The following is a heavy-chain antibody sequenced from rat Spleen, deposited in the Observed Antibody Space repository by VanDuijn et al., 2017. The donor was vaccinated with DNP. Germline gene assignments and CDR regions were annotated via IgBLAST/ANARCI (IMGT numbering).Heavy chain of an antibody. Sequence: EVQLVETGGGLVQPGRSLKLSCVASGFTFSSYWMYWIRQAPTKGLEWVASISTSGGNTYYRDSVKGRFTISRDNAKSTLYLQMNSLRSEDMATYYCARRGGSPFDYWGQGVMVTVSS. CDR1: GFTFSSYW. CDR3: ARRGGSPFDY. CDR2: ISTSGGNT. V-gene: IGHV5-25*01. D-gene: IGHD5-1*01. J-gene: IGHJ2*01.